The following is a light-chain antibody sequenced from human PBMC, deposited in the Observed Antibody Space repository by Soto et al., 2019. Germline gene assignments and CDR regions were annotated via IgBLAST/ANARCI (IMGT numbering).Light chain of an antibody. CDR1: SSSIGTNT. Sequence: VLTQPPSASGTPGQRVTISCSGSSSSIGTNTVNWYQQLPGTAPKLLMSGNNQRPSGVPDRFSGSKSGTSAFLAISGLQSEDEADYYCAAWDDSLNGVVFGGGTKLTVL. CDR2: GNN. CDR3: AAWDDSLNGVV. V-gene: IGLV1-44*01. J-gene: IGLJ2*01.